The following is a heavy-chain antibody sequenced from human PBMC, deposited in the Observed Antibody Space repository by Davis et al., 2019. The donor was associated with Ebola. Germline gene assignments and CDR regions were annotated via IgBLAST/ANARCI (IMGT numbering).Heavy chain of an antibody. J-gene: IGHJ4*02. CDR2: ISRDGNDK. D-gene: IGHD2-21*01. CDR3: TTYRVSGY. CDR1: GFSFSRFY. V-gene: IGHV3-7*03. Sequence: GESLKISCAASGFSFSRFYMTWVRQAPGKGLEWLARISRDGNDKYYVDFVKGRITISRDNAKNSLYLQMNSLRVEDTAIYYCTTYRVSGYWGQGTLVTVSS.